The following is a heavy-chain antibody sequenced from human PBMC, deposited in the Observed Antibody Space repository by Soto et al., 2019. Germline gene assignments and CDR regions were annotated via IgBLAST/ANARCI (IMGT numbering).Heavy chain of an antibody. CDR2: IYYSGST. J-gene: IGHJ5*02. CDR1: GGSISSSSYY. Sequence: SETLSLTCTVSGGSISSSSYYWGWIRQPPGKGLEWIGSIYYSGSTYYNPSLKSRVTISVDTSKNQFSLKLSSVTAADTAVYYCARLITMIVVVITSPMGWFDPWGQGTLVTV. CDR3: ARLITMIVVVITSPMGWFDP. D-gene: IGHD3-22*01. V-gene: IGHV4-39*01.